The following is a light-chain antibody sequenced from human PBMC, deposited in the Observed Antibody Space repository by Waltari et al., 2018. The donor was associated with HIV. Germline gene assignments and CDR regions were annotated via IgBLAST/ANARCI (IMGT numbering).Light chain of an antibody. CDR2: VNN. Sequence: QSVLTQPPSVSGAPGQRVTISCTGSSYNIGAVYDVHWYQQLPGTAPTLLIYVNNNRPSGVPDRFSGSKSGTSASLAITGLQAEDEADYYCQSYDRSLSGSVFGGGTKLTVL. CDR3: QSYDRSLSGSV. J-gene: IGLJ2*01. CDR1: SYNIGAVYD. V-gene: IGLV1-40*01.